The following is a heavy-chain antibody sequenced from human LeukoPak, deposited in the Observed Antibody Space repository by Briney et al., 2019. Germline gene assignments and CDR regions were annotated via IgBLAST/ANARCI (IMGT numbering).Heavy chain of an antibody. D-gene: IGHD6-19*01. CDR1: GFTFSSYS. J-gene: IGHJ4*02. CDR3: ARAYSSGWYGVDY. Sequence: PGGSLRLSCAASGFTFSSYSMNWVRQAPGKGLEWVSSISSSSSYIYYADSVKGRFTISRDNAKNSLYLQMNSLRAEDTAVYYCARAYSSGWYGVDYWGQGTLVTVSS. V-gene: IGHV3-21*01. CDR2: ISSSSSYI.